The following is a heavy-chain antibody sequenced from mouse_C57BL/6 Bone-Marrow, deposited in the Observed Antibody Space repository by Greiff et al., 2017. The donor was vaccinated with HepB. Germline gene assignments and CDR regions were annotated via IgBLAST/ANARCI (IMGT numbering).Heavy chain of an antibody. J-gene: IGHJ3*01. D-gene: IGHD2-5*01. Sequence: QVQLQQPGAELVRPGSSVKLSCKASGYTFTSYWMDWVKQRPGQGLEWIGNIYPSASETHYNQKFKDKATLTVDKSSSTAYMQLSSLTSEDSAVYYCARGGYSNYLAWFAYWGQGTLVTVSA. V-gene: IGHV1-61*01. CDR3: ARGGYSNYLAWFAY. CDR1: GYTFTSYW. CDR2: IYPSASET.